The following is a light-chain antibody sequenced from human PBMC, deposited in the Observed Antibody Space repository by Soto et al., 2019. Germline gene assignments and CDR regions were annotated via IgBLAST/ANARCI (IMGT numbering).Light chain of an antibody. Sequence: QPVLTQPASVSVSPGQSITISCTGTSSDGDYVSWYQQHPGKAPKLIISDVTNRPSGVSNRFSGSKSDYTASLTISGLQAEDEADYYCSSYTAASSRDVVFGGGTKLTVL. CDR3: SSYTAASSRDVV. J-gene: IGLJ2*01. CDR1: SSDGDY. V-gene: IGLV2-14*03. CDR2: DVT.